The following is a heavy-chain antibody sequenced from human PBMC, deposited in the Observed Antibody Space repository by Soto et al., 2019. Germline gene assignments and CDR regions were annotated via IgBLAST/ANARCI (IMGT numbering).Heavy chain of an antibody. CDR3: VHSRCGGDCLRSYSSPYYYGMDV. D-gene: IGHD2-21*02. J-gene: IGHJ6*02. CDR2: IYWDGDK. V-gene: IGHV2-5*02. Sequence: QITLKESGPTLVKPTQTLTLTCTFSGFSLNTGGLGVGWIRQPPGKALEWLALIYWDGDKRYSPSLQSRLSITKDTSNTQVVLTMTHMDPVDTATYYCVHSRCGGDCLRSYSSPYYYGMDVWGQGNTVTVSS. CDR1: GFSLNTGGLG.